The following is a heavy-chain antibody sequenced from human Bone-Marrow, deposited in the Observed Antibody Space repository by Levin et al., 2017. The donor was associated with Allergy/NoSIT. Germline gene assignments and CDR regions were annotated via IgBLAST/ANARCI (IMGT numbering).Heavy chain of an antibody. CDR1: GGSFSTYY. Sequence: SETLSLTCAVYGGSFSTYYWNWIRQPPGKGLEWIGEINHSGRTNYNSSLKSRVMISLDTSNNQFSLKLTSVTAADTAVYYCARVGDYYDSSGSNSGWYFDLWGRGTLVTVS. CDR2: INHSGRT. D-gene: IGHD3-22*01. V-gene: IGHV4-34*01. J-gene: IGHJ2*01. CDR3: ARVGDYYDSSGSNSGWYFDL.